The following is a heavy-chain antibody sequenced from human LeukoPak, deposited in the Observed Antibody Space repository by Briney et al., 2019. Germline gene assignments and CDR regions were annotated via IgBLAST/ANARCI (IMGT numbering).Heavy chain of an antibody. CDR3: ARLAWLCDSSGQYMDV. J-gene: IGHJ6*03. Sequence: GESLKISCKGSGYSFTSYWIGWVRQMPGKGLEWMGIIYPGDSDTRYSPSFQGQVTISADKSISTAYLQWSSLKASDTAMYYCARLAWLCDSSGQYMDVWGKGTTVTVSS. CDR1: GYSFTSYW. CDR2: IYPGDSDT. D-gene: IGHD3-22*01. V-gene: IGHV5-51*03.